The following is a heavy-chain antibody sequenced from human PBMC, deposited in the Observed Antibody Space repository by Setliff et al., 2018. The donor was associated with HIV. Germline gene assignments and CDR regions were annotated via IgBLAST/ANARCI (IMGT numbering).Heavy chain of an antibody. CDR1: GASMTDFY. CDR3: ARGSYTVRIDY. J-gene: IGHJ4*02. V-gene: IGHV4-59*08. D-gene: IGHD3-10*01. CDR2: IYYNGIT. Sequence: SETLSLTCTVSGASMTDFYWSWIRQTPGKGLEWIGQIYYNGITNYNPSLKSRVSMSMDTSENQFSLRLSSVTAADTAVYYCARGSYTVRIDYWGQGTRVTVSS.